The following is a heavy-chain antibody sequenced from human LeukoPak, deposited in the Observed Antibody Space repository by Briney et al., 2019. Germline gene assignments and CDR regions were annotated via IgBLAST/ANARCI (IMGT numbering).Heavy chain of an antibody. D-gene: IGHD3-22*01. CDR2: ISGSGGST. CDR1: GFTFSSYA. CDR3: AKDTGYYDSSGYYHHY. Sequence: GGSLRLSCAASGFTFSSYAMSWVRQAPGKGLEWVSAISGSGGSTYYADSVKGRSTISRDNSKNTLYLQMNSLRAEDTAVYYCAKDTGYYDSSGYYHHYWGQGTLVTVSS. J-gene: IGHJ4*02. V-gene: IGHV3-23*01.